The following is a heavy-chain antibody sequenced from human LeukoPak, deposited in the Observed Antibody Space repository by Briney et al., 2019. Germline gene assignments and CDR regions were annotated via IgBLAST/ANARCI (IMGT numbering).Heavy chain of an antibody. V-gene: IGHV4-59*01. CDR3: AREGSDSRGWYGHALDI. J-gene: IGHJ3*02. Sequence: SETLSLTCTVSGGSISSYYWNWIRQPPGKGLEWIGYIYYSGSTNYNPSLKSRVTMAVDTSKKQFSLKLNSVTAADTAVYYCAREGSDSRGWYGHALDIWGQGTMVTVSS. D-gene: IGHD6-19*01. CDR2: IYYSGST. CDR1: GGSISSYY.